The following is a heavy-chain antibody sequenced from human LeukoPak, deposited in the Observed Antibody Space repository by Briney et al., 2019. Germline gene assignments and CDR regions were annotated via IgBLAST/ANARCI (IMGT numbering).Heavy chain of an antibody. J-gene: IGHJ4*02. CDR3: AKETPFRLGELTHFDY. CDR2: ISGSGGST. CDR1: GFTFSSYA. V-gene: IGHV3-23*01. Sequence: PGGSLRLSCAASGFTFSSYAMSWVRQAPGKGLEWVSAISGSGGSTYYADSVKGRFTISRDNSKNTLYLQMNSLRPEDTAVYYCAKETPFRLGELTHFDYWGQGTLVTVSS. D-gene: IGHD3-16*01.